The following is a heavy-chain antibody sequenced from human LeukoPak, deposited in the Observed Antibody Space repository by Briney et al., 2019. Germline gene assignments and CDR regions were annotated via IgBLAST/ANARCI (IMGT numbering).Heavy chain of an antibody. CDR2: INHSGST. CDR3: ARVSSRRVPPTYSYDRRNYFDY. CDR1: GFTLSSYS. J-gene: IGHJ4*02. Sequence: PGGSLRLSCAASGFTLSSYSMNWVRQAPGKGLEWIGEINHSGSTNYNPSLKSRVTISVDTSKNQFSLKLSSVTAADTAVYYCARVSSRRVPPTYSYDRRNYFDYWGQGTLVTVSS. D-gene: IGHD3-22*01. V-gene: IGHV4-34*01.